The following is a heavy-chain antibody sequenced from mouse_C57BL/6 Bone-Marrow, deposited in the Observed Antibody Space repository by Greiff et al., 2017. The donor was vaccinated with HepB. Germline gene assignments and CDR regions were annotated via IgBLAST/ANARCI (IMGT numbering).Heavy chain of an antibody. CDR1: GFTFSSYA. D-gene: IGHD4-1*01. J-gene: IGHJ3*01. V-gene: IGHV5-9-1*02. CDR2: ISSGGDYI. CDR3: TGLTGTRGGFAY. Sequence: DVMLVESGEGLVKPGGSLKLSCAASGFTFSSYAMSWVRQTPEKRLEWVAYISSGGDYIYYADTVKGRFPISRDNARNTLYLQMSSLKSEDTAMYYCTGLTGTRGGFAYWGQGTLVTVSA.